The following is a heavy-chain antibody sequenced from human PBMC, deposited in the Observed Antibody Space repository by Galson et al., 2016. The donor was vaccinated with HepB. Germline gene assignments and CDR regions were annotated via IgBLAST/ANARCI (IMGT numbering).Heavy chain of an antibody. CDR3: ARRTERDYYGGDV. Sequence: QSGAEVKKAGESLKISCKDSGYSFSSHWIGWVRQMPGKGLEWMGMIYAGDSDTRYSPSFQGQVNISADMSIKTAYLQWSSLKASDTAIYYCARRTERDYYGGDVWGQGTTVTVSS. J-gene: IGHJ6*02. CDR1: GYSFSSHW. V-gene: IGHV5-51*03. CDR2: IYAGDSDT. D-gene: IGHD1-1*01.